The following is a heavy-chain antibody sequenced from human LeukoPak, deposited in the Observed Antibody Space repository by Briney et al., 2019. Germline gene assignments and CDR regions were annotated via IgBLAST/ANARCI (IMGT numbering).Heavy chain of an antibody. CDR3: AKWGDYDVLTGYYVSDF. D-gene: IGHD3-9*01. CDR2: ISGRSDNA. Sequence: GASLRLSCAASGFIFSNYAMYWVRQAPGKGLEWVSAISGRSDNAYYADSVKGRFTLSRDSSKNTLYLQMNSLRADDTAVYYCAKWGDYDVLTGYYVSDFWGQGTLVTVSS. J-gene: IGHJ4*02. CDR1: GFIFSNYA. V-gene: IGHV3-23*01.